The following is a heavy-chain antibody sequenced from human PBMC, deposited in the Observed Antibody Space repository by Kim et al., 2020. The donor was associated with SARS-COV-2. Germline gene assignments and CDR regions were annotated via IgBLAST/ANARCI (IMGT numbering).Heavy chain of an antibody. CDR3: ARDLPVLRYFNWFHGFDY. J-gene: IGHJ4*02. D-gene: IGHD3-9*01. V-gene: IGHV1-3*01. Sequence: QGRVNITRDTSASTAYMELSSLRSEDTAVYYCARDLPVLRYFNWFHGFDYWGQGTLVTVSS.